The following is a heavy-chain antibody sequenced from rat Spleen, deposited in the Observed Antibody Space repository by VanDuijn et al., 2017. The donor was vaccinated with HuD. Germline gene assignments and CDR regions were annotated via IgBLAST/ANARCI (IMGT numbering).Heavy chain of an antibody. V-gene: IGHV5-35*01. D-gene: IGHD3-3*01. Sequence: EVQLVESGGGLVQPGSPLKLSCAASGFTFSTNWLNWIRQAPGKGLEWVASITPDGGTTYYPDTVKGRFLISKDNAKNTGTLQMNNLKSEDTAVYYCTGGGHSALNWFAYWGQGTLVTVSS. J-gene: IGHJ3*01. CDR3: TGGGHSALNWFAY. CDR2: ITPDGGTT. CDR1: GFTFSTNW.